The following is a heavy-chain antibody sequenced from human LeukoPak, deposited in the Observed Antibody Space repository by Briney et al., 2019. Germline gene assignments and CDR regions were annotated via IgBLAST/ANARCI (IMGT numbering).Heavy chain of an antibody. Sequence: GGSLRLSCAASGFTFSSYAMSWVRQAPGKGLEWVSVISGSGGSTYYADSVKGRFTISRDNSKNTLYLQMNSLRAEDTAVYYCAKETHDIVVVPAATHYWGQGTLVTVSS. V-gene: IGHV3-23*01. CDR1: GFTFSSYA. CDR3: AKETHDIVVVPAATHY. CDR2: ISGSGGST. D-gene: IGHD2-2*01. J-gene: IGHJ4*02.